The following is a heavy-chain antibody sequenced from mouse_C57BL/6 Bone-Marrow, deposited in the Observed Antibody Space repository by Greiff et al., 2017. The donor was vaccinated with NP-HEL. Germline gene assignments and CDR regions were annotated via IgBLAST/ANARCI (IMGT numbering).Heavy chain of an antibody. V-gene: IGHV1-9*01. CDR2: ILPGSGST. Sequence: QVQLQQSGAELMKPGASVKLSCKATGYTFTGYWIEWVKQRPGHGLEWIGEILPGSGSTNYNEKFKGKATFTADTSSNTAYMQHSSLTTEDSAIYYCARATTVVATYWYFDVWGTGTTVTVSS. CDR1: GYTFTGYW. D-gene: IGHD1-1*01. CDR3: ARATTVVATYWYFDV. J-gene: IGHJ1*03.